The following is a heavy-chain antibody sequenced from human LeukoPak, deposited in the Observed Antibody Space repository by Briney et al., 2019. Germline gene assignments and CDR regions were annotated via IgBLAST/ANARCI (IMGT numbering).Heavy chain of an antibody. Sequence: GGSLTLSCAASGFSVSNNYMSWVRQAPGKGLEWVSFIYSGGSTFYADSVKGRFTISRDNSKNTLYLQMNSLRAEDTAVYYCASDSYSPEYFQHWGQGTLVTVSS. CDR1: GFSVSNNY. CDR2: IYSGGST. CDR3: ASDSYSPEYFQH. J-gene: IGHJ1*01. D-gene: IGHD2-15*01. V-gene: IGHV3-66*01.